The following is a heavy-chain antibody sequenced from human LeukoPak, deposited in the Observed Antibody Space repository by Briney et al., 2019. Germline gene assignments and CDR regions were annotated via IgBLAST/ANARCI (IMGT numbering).Heavy chain of an antibody. V-gene: IGHV3-30*18. CDR3: AKGGRIAARHIDY. CDR2: ISYDGSNK. J-gene: IGHJ4*02. CDR1: GFTFNNYG. D-gene: IGHD6-6*01. Sequence: GRSLRLSCAASGFTFNNYGMHWVRQAPGKGLEWVAVISYDGSNKYYADSVKGRFTISRDNSKNTLYLQMNSLRAEDTAVYYCAKGGRIAARHIDYWGQGTLVTVSS.